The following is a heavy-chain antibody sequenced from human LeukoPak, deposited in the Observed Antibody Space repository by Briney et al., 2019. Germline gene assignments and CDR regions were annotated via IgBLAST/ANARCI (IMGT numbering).Heavy chain of an antibody. CDR3: ARDRPPRPNYDYVWGSYRRREAFDI. Sequence: PSETLSLTCTVSGGSISSSSYYWGWIRQPPGKGLEWIGSIYYSGSTYYNPSLKSRVTISVDTSKNQFSLKLSSVTAADTAVYYCARDRPPRPNYDYVWGSYRRREAFDIWGQGTMVTVSS. D-gene: IGHD3-16*02. V-gene: IGHV4-39*07. CDR1: GGSISSSSYY. CDR2: IYYSGST. J-gene: IGHJ3*02.